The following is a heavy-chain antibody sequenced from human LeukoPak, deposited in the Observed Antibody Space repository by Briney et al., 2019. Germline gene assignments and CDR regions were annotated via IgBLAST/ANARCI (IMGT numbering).Heavy chain of an antibody. CDR1: GGSISGYY. CDR2: IFSSGST. Sequence: SETLSLTCTVSGGSISGYYWSWLRQPPGKGLEWIGYIFSSGSTNYNPSLKSRVTISVDASKNQFSLKLDSVTAADTAVYYCARMWDSSADYWGQGTLVTVSS. D-gene: IGHD6-19*01. J-gene: IGHJ4*02. V-gene: IGHV4-59*01. CDR3: ARMWDSSADY.